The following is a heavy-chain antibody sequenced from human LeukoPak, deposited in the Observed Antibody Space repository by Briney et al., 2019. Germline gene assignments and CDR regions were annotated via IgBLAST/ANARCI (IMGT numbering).Heavy chain of an antibody. J-gene: IGHJ4*02. V-gene: IGHV3-23*01. D-gene: IGHD1-26*01. CDR3: AQSGSFYFPFDY. CDR1: GFAFSSYW. CDR2: ISDNGGST. Sequence: PGGSLRLSCAASGFAFSSYWMSWVRQAPGKGLEWVSGISDNGGSTYYTDSVKGRFTVSRDNSKNTLYLQMDSLRAEDTAVYYCAQSGSFYFPFDYWGQGTLVTVSS.